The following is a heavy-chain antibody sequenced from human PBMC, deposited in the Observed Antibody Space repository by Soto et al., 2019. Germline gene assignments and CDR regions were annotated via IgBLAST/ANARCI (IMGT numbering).Heavy chain of an antibody. CDR2: ISPDGGNT. V-gene: IGHV3-64*02. Sequence: PGGSLRLSCSASGFSFSSYSMHWVRQAPGKGLECVSAISPDGGNTYYADSVKGRFTISRDNSKNTLYLQMGSLRAEDTAVYYCAKDQLLARISMVRGVIAQDSWGQGTLVTVSS. CDR1: GFSFSSYS. D-gene: IGHD3-10*01. J-gene: IGHJ4*02. CDR3: AKDQLLARISMVRGVIAQDS.